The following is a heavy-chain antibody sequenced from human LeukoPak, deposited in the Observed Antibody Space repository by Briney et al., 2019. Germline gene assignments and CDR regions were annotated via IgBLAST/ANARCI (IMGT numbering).Heavy chain of an antibody. CDR2: IYYSGST. Sequence: SETLSLTCTVSGGSISNYYWSWVRQPPGKGLEWIGYIYYSGSTNYNPSLKSRVTISVDTSKNQFSLKLSSVTAADTAVYYCARDPSSGWGYYFDYWGQGTLVTVSS. CDR3: ARDPSSGWGYYFDY. CDR1: GGSISNYY. V-gene: IGHV4-59*01. D-gene: IGHD6-19*01. J-gene: IGHJ4*02.